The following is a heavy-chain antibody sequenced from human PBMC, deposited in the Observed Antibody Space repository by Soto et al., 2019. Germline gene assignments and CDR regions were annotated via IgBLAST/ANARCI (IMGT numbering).Heavy chain of an antibody. D-gene: IGHD6-19*01. CDR2: IYYSGST. V-gene: IGHV4-61*01. CDR3: AREYVAGPFDY. J-gene: IGHJ4*02. CDR1: GGSVSSGNYY. Sequence: PSETLSLTCTVSGGSVSSGNYYWSWIRQTPGKGLEWIGYIYYSGSTNYNRSLKSRVTISVDTSKNQFSLKLSSVTSADTAVYYCAREYVAGPFDYWGQGTLVTVSS.